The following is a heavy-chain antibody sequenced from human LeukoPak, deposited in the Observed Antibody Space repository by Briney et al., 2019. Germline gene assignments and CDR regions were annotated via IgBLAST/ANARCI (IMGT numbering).Heavy chain of an antibody. CDR3: MGYGGNSL. J-gene: IGHJ4*02. CDR1: GFAFSSHG. Sequence: GGSLRLSCAASGFAFSSHGMHWVRQAPGKGLEWVSMIYNDGNTYYTDSVKGRFTISRDNSKNTLHLQMNSLRAEDTAVYYCMGYGGNSLWGQGTLVTVSS. V-gene: IGHV3-66*01. CDR2: IYNDGNT. D-gene: IGHD4-23*01.